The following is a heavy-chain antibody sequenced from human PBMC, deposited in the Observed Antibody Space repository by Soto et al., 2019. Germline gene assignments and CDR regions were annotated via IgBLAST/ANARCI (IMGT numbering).Heavy chain of an antibody. CDR2: IFPGDSDT. J-gene: IGHJ4*02. D-gene: IGHD2-2*01. V-gene: IGHV5-51*01. Sequence: ESLKISCKGSGYSFTNSWIGWVRQMPGKGLEWMGFIFPGDSDTRYSPSFQGQVTISADKSISTAYLQWSSLKASDTAMYYCARLSCTSPTCYPDYWGQGNLVTVSS. CDR3: ARLSCTSPTCYPDY. CDR1: GYSFTNSW.